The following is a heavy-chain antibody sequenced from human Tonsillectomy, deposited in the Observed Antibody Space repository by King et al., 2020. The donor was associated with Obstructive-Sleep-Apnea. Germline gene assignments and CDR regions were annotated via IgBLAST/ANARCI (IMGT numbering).Heavy chain of an antibody. Sequence: QLVQSGAEVKKPGSSVKVSCKASGGTFSSHAIRWVRQAPGQGLEWMGGIIPIFGKVDYAQKFQDRVTITADEFTSTVYMELNSLKSGDTAVYFCARPSVAGTGYFQNWGQGTLVTVSS. CDR3: ARPSVAGTGYFQN. J-gene: IGHJ1*01. D-gene: IGHD6-19*01. V-gene: IGHV1-69*01. CDR1: GGTFSSHA. CDR2: IIPIFGKV.